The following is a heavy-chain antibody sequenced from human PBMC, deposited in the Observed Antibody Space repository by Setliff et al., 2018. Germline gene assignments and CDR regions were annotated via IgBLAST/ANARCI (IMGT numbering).Heavy chain of an antibody. V-gene: IGHV3-20*04. Sequence: TGGSLRLSCAATGFTFDDYGMSWVRQAPGKGLEWVSGIHWNGGGTAYADSVKGRFTISRDNAKKSLYLQMNTLRAEDTALYYCLMIVLRWGQGTMVTVSS. CDR2: IHWNGGGT. J-gene: IGHJ3*01. CDR1: GFTFDDYG. D-gene: IGHD2-8*01. CDR3: LMIVLR.